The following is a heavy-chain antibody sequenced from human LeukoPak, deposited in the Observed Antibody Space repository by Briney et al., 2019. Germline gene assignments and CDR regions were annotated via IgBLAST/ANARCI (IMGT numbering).Heavy chain of an antibody. V-gene: IGHV4-61*02. CDR2: IYTSGST. CDR1: GGSISSGSYY. J-gene: IGHJ4*02. D-gene: IGHD2-21*01. CDR3: ARDRGIAFDY. Sequence: PSQTLSLTCTVSGGSISSGSYYWSWIRQPAGKGLEWIGRIYTSGSTNYNPSLKSRVTISVDTSKNQFSLKLSSVTAADTAVYYCARDRGIAFDYWGQGILVTVSS.